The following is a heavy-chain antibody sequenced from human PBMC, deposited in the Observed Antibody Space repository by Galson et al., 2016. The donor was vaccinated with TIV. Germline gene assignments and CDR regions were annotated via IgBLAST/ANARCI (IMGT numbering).Heavy chain of an antibody. D-gene: IGHD2-15*01. CDR2: MNPNSGNA. CDR3: GRARRGYCSCGSCLPGY. Sequence: SVKVSCKASGYTFNNYDISWVRQATGQGLEWMGWMNPNSGNAGYAQKFQGRVTMTSNSSVNTAYMEVRSLRCEDTAVYYCGRARRGYCSCGSCLPGYWGQGTLVTVSS. V-gene: IGHV1-8*01. CDR1: GYTFNNYD. J-gene: IGHJ4*02.